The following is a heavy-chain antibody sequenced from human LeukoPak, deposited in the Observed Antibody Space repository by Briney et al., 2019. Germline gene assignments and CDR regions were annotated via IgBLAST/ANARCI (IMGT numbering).Heavy chain of an antibody. CDR3: ARGRVPAARSPFDY. CDR2: IYYNGTT. D-gene: IGHD2-2*01. V-gene: IGHV4-39*07. CDR1: GGSISSSSYY. Sequence: PSETLSLTCTVSGGSISSSSYYWGWIRQPPGKGLEWIGSIYYNGTTYYNPSLKSRVTISVDTSKNQFSLKLSSVTAADTAVYYCARGRVPAARSPFDYWGQGTLVTVSS. J-gene: IGHJ4*02.